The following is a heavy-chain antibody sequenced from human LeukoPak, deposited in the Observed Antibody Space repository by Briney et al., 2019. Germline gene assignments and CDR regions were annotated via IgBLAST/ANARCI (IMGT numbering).Heavy chain of an antibody. CDR1: GGSISSYY. J-gene: IGHJ4*02. D-gene: IGHD3-16*02. CDR2: IYTSGST. CDR3: ARGLEDYDYVWGSYRYPLYYFDY. V-gene: IGHV4-4*07. Sequence: PSETLSLTCTVSGGSISSYYWSWIRQPAGKGLEWIGRIYTSGSTNYNPSLKSRVTISVDTSKNQFSLKLSSVTAADTAVYYCARGLEDYDYVWGSYRYPLYYFDYWGQGTLVTVSS.